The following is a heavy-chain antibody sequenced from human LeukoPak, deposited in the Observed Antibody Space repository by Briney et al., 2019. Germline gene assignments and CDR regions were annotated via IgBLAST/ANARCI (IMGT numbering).Heavy chain of an antibody. J-gene: IGHJ4*02. Sequence: SETLSLTCTVSGGSISSGSYYWSWIRQPAGKGLEWIGRIYTSGSTNYNPSLKSRVTISVDTSKNQFSLKLSSVTAGDTGVYYCAREPRGPDGYYPGYWRQGTLVTVSS. CDR1: GGSISSGSYY. CDR3: AREPRGPDGYYPGY. CDR2: IYTSGST. V-gene: IGHV4-61*02. D-gene: IGHD3-22*01.